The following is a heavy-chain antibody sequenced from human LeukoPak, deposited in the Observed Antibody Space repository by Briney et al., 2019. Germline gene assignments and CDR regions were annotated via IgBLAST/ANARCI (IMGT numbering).Heavy chain of an antibody. D-gene: IGHD6-19*01. CDR1: GDSVSAFY. J-gene: IGHJ2*01. Sequence: PSETLSLTCTVSGDSVSAFYWSWLRQSPGTGLEWVGFIHYPASTAYNPSLKSRVTISLETSRNQLSLMLTSLTPADTAMYYCARGSSDVYWYLDVWGRGTLVTVSS. CDR3: ARGSSDVYWYLDV. CDR2: IHYPAST. V-gene: IGHV4-59*02.